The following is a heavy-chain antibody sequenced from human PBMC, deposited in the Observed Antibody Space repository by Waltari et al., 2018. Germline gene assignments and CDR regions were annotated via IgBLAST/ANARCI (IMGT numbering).Heavy chain of an antibody. V-gene: IGHV3-11*01. Sequence: QVQLVESGGGLVKPGGSLRLSCAASGFSFSDYYMSWIRQAPGKGLEWLSYISGGGGSKYHADSVRGRFTISRDNAKDSLYLQMNSLRAEHTAVYYCARESYCSGSSCYADWGQGTLVTVSS. D-gene: IGHD2-2*01. CDR2: ISGGGGSK. CDR3: ARESYCSGSSCYAD. CDR1: GFSFSDYY. J-gene: IGHJ4*02.